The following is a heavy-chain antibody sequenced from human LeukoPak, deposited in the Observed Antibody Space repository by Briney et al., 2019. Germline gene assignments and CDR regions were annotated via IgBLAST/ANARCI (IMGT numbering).Heavy chain of an antibody. CDR1: GGTFNNYA. Sequence: GASVKVSCKASGGTFNNYAISWVRQAPGQGLEWMGGIIPIFDTPKYAQKFQGRVTITTDESTSTAYMELSSLRSEDTAVYYCARDIPGYDAFDIWGQGTVVTVSS. J-gene: IGHJ3*02. V-gene: IGHV1-69*05. CDR3: ARDIPGYDAFDI. D-gene: IGHD1-1*01. CDR2: IIPIFDTP.